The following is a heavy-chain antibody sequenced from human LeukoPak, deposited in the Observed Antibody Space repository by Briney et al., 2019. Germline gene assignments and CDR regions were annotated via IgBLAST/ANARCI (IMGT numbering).Heavy chain of an antibody. D-gene: IGHD5-18*01. CDR1: GYTFTSYD. J-gene: IGHJ4*02. CDR3: ASSPGGYSYGLN. V-gene: IGHV1-8*01. CDR2: MNPNSGNT. Sequence: ASVKVSCKASGYTFTSYDINWVRQATGQGLEWMGWMNPNSGNTGYAQKFQGRVTMTRNTSISTAYTELSSLRSEDTAVYYCASSPGGYSYGLNWGQGTLVTVSS.